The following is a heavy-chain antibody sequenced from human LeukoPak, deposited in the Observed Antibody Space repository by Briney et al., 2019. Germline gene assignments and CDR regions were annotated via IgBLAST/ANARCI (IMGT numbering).Heavy chain of an antibody. CDR3: AKGFYFGSGSYRYFDY. CDR2: IVGSGDST. J-gene: IGHJ4*02. Sequence: GGPLRLSCAASGFTFNTYAMSWVRQAPGKGLEWVSTIVGSGDSTYYADSVKGRFTISRDNSKNTVYLQTNSLRAEDTAVYYCAKGFYFGSGSYRYFDYWGQGTLVTVSS. V-gene: IGHV3-23*01. D-gene: IGHD3-10*01. CDR1: GFTFNTYA.